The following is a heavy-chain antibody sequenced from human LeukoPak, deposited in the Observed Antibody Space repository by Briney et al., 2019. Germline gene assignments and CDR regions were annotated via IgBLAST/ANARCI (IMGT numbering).Heavy chain of an antibody. CDR1: GGSISSSTDY. J-gene: IGHJ4*02. V-gene: IGHV4-39*07. CDR3: ARIIAVAGTYYFDY. CDR2: IYYSGPT. D-gene: IGHD6-19*01. Sequence: SETLSLTCTVSGGSISSSTDYWGWIRQPPGKGLEWIGTIYYSGPTYYNPSLKSRVTISVDTSKNRFSLNLSSVTAADTAVYYCARIIAVAGTYYFDYWGQGTLVTVSS.